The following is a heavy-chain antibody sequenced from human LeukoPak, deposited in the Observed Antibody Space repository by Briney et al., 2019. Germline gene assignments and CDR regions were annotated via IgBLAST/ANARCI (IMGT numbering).Heavy chain of an antibody. CDR3: AGLSRPFDI. CDR1: GFTFSSYG. J-gene: IGHJ3*02. D-gene: IGHD2-2*01. V-gene: IGHV3-30*03. CDR2: ISYDGSNK. Sequence: GGSLRLSCAASGFTFSSYGMHWVRQAPGKGLEWVAVISYDGSNKYYADSVKGRFTISRDNSKNTLYLQMNSLRAEDTAMYYCAGLSRPFDIWGQGTMVTVSS.